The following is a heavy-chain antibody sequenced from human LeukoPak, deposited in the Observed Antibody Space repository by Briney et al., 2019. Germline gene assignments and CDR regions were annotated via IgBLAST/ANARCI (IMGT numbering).Heavy chain of an antibody. J-gene: IGHJ4*01. CDR2: IRQDGGEQ. Sequence: GGSLRLSCAASGFTVSSNYMSWVHQAPGKGLEWVASIRQDGGEQSYVDSVKGRFTISRDNTKNSLYLQINSLRAEDTAVYYCARDGTAAGLYFDLWGQGTLVTVSS. CDR3: ARDGTAAGLYFDL. D-gene: IGHD6-13*01. CDR1: GFTVSSNY. V-gene: IGHV3-7*01.